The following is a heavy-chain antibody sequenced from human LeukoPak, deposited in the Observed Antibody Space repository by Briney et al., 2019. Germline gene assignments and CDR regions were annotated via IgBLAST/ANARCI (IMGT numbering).Heavy chain of an antibody. CDR2: IYYSGST. Sequence: MPSETLSLTCTVSGGSISSYYWSWIRQPPGKGLEWIGYIYYSGSTNYNPSLKSRVTISVDTSKNQFSLKLSSVTAADTAVYYCAVYYYVTNWYFDLWGRGTLVTVSS. CDR1: GGSISSYY. V-gene: IGHV4-59*08. D-gene: IGHD3-22*01. CDR3: AVYYYVTNWYFDL. J-gene: IGHJ2*01.